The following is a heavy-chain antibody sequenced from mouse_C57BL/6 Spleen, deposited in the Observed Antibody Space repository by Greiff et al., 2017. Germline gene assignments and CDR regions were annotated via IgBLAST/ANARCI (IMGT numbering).Heavy chain of an antibody. CDR1: GYTFTSYW. V-gene: IGHV1-72*01. D-gene: IGHD2-10*02. CDR3: AREGYGNYFYFDY. CDR2: IDPHSGGT. Sequence: VQLQQPGAELVKPGASVKLSCKASGYTFTSYWMHWVKQRPGRGLEWIGRIDPHSGGTKYNEKFKSKATLTVDKPSSTAYMQLSSLTSEDSAVYYCAREGYGNYFYFDYWGQGTTLTVSS. J-gene: IGHJ2*01.